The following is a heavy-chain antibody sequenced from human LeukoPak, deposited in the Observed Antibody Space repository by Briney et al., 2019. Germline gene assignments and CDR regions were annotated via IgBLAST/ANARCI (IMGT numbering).Heavy chain of an antibody. V-gene: IGHV5-51*01. J-gene: IGHJ4*02. CDR3: VRRDDYSGNIDF. CDR1: GYRFSSYW. CDR2: IYPGDSDT. D-gene: IGHD4-23*01. Sequence: GESLKISCKGSGYRFSSYWIGWVRQMPGKGLEWMGIIYPGDSDTRYSPSFQGQVTLSADKSISTAYVQWSSLKASDTAMYLCVRRDDYSGNIDFWGQGTLVTVSS.